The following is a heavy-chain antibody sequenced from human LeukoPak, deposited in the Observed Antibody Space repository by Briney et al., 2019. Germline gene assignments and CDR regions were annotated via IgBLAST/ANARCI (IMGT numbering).Heavy chain of an antibody. V-gene: IGHV3-15*01. CDR3: TTIAAPREAYYYYYMDV. J-gene: IGHJ6*03. Sequence: PGGSLRLSCAASGFAFSNAWMNWVRQAPGKGLEWVGRIKSKTDGGTTDYAAPVKGRFTISRDDSKNTLYLQMNSLKTEDTAVYYCTTIAAPREAYYYYYMDVWGKGTTVTVSS. CDR2: IKSKTDGGTT. D-gene: IGHD6-25*01. CDR1: GFAFSNAW.